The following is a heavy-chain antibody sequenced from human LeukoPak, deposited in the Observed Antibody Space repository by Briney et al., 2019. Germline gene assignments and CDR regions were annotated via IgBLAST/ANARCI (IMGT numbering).Heavy chain of an antibody. V-gene: IGHV3-21*01. Sequence: GGSLRLSCAASGFTFSSYSMNWVRQAPGKGLEWVSSISSISSYIYYADSVKGRFTISRDNAKNSLYLQMDSLRAEDTAVYYCAKVEAGGSFDYWGQGTLVTVSS. D-gene: IGHD3-16*01. J-gene: IGHJ4*02. CDR2: ISSISSYI. CDR3: AKVEAGGSFDY. CDR1: GFTFSSYS.